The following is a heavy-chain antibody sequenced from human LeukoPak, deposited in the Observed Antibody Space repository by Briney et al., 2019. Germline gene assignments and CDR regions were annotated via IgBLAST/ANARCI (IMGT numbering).Heavy chain of an antibody. CDR1: GYAFTSYY. J-gene: IGHJ6*02. Sequence: ASVKVSCKASGYAFTSYYMHWVRQAPGQGLEWMGIINPSGGSTSYAQKFQGRVAMTRDTSTSTVYIELSSLRSEDTAVYYCAREGDGYNYGPPLGNGMDVWGQGTTVTVSS. CDR3: AREGDGYNYGPPLGNGMDV. D-gene: IGHD5-24*01. V-gene: IGHV1-46*01. CDR2: INPSGGST.